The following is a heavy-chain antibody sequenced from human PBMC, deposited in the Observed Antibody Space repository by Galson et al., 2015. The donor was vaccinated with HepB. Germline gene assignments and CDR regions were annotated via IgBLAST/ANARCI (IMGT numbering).Heavy chain of an antibody. J-gene: IGHJ4*02. CDR1: GFSFSDSA. V-gene: IGHV3-21*06. CDR2: INSGSTSI. D-gene: IGHD1-26*01. CDR3: ARGGGSFGY. Sequence: LRLSCAASGFSFSDSAMNWVRQAPGKGLEWVSSINSGSTSIHYADSLRGRVTISRDNTKNSLYLQMNSLQVEDTAVYYCARGGGSFGYWGQGTLVTVPS.